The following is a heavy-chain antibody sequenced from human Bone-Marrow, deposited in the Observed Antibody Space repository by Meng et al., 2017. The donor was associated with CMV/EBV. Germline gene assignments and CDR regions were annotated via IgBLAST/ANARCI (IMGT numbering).Heavy chain of an antibody. D-gene: IGHD6-6*01. V-gene: IGHV4-34*01. CDR3: ARRYSSSSYNWFDP. J-gene: IGHJ5*02. CDR2: INHGGST. CDR1: DGSFSGYY. Sequence: SETLSLTCAMYDGSFSGYYWTWIRQPPGKGLEWIGEINHGGSTNYNPSLKSRVTISVDTSKNQFSLKLSSVTAADTAVYYCARRYSSSSYNWFDPWGQETLVTVSS.